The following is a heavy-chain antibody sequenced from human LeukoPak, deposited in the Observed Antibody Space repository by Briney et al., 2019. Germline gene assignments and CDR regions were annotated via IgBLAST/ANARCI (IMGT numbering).Heavy chain of an antibody. CDR3: VKDRCCSNDMCHGDFDY. J-gene: IGHJ4*02. D-gene: IGHD2-8*01. CDR1: GFTFIRYA. V-gene: IGHV3-23*01. CDR2: ISGSGGST. Sequence: GGSLTLSCAASGFTFIRYAVRWARQAPGKGLEWVSSISGSGGSTYSAASVQGRFTISRDQSKSTLYLQMTSVRAEETALCSCVKDRCCSNDMCHGDFDYWGEGTLVTVSS.